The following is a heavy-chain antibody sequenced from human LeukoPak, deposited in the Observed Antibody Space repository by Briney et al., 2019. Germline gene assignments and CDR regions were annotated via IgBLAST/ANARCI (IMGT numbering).Heavy chain of an antibody. J-gene: IGHJ4*02. Sequence: GESLRLSCAASGCTFSSYAMSWVRQAPGKGLEWVSAISCSGGSTYYADSMKGLIIISRDNSKNTLYLQRNMLTAEDTVLYYSAKAKGDLVYFDYWGQVTLVTVSS. D-gene: IGHD3-3*01. V-gene: IGHV3-23*01. CDR2: ISCSGGST. CDR3: AKAKGDLVYFDY. CDR1: GCTFSSYA.